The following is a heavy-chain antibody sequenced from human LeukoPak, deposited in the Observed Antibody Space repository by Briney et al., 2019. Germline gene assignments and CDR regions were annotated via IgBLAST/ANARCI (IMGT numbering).Heavy chain of an antibody. J-gene: IGHJ4*02. CDR2: ISGSGGST. V-gene: IGHV3-23*01. D-gene: IGHD2-2*01. CDR1: GFTFSSYS. Sequence: GGSLRLSCAASGFTFSSYSMNWVRQAPGKGLEWVSAISGSGGSTYYADSVKGRVTISRDNSKNTLYLQMNSLRAEDTAVYYCAKALGYCSSTSCHAFDYWGQGTLVTVSS. CDR3: AKALGYCSSTSCHAFDY.